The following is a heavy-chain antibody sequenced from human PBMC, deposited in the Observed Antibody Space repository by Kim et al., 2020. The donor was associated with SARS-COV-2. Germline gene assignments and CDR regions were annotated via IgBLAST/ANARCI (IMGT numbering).Heavy chain of an antibody. D-gene: IGHD3-9*01. CDR3: AKYDIVTGGTVH. J-gene: IGHJ4*02. Sequence: GGSLRLSCAASGFTFSSYAMHWVRQAPGKGLEWVAVMWYDGSNKYYAASVKGRFTISRDNSMNMLYLQMSSLRAEDTAVYYCAKYDIVTGGTVHWGQGTLVTVSS. V-gene: IGHV3-33*06. CDR2: MWYDGSNK. CDR1: GFTFSSYA.